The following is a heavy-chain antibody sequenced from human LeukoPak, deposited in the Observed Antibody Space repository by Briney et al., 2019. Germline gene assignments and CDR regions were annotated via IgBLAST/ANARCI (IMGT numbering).Heavy chain of an antibody. CDR1: GGTFSSYA. J-gene: IGHJ4*02. Sequence: GASVKVSCKASGGTFSSYAISWVRQAPGQGLEWMGGIIPIFGTANYAQKFQGRVTITTDESTSTAYMELSSLRSEDTAVYYCARDNYYDSSGYSFGGYWGQGTLVTVSS. V-gene: IGHV1-69*05. CDR2: IIPIFGTA. D-gene: IGHD3-22*01. CDR3: ARDNYYDSSGYSFGGY.